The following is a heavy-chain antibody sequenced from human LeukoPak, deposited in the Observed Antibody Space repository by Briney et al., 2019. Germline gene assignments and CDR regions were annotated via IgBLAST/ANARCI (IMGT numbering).Heavy chain of an antibody. D-gene: IGHD2-2*02. CDR3: ARHIVVVPAAIFPRPPGLTWFDP. Sequence: SETLSLTCTDSGGSISSSSYYWGWIRQPPGKGLEWIGSIYYSGSAYYNPSLKSRVTISVDTSKNQFSLKLSSVTAADTAVYYCARHIVVVPAAIFPRPPGLTWFDPWGQGTLVTVSS. CDR1: GGSISSSSYY. CDR2: IYYSGSA. V-gene: IGHV4-39*01. J-gene: IGHJ5*02.